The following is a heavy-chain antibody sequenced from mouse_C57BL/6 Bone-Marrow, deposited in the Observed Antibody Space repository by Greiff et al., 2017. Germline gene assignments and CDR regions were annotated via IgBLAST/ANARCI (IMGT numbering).Heavy chain of an antibody. V-gene: IGHV1-76*01. CDR3: ARYDLYYYGSRGWFAY. CDR1: GYTFTDYY. J-gene: IGHJ3*01. D-gene: IGHD1-1*01. Sequence: VKLMESGAELVRPGASVKLSCKASGYTFTDYYINWVKQRPGQGLEWIARIYPGSGNTYYNEKFKGKATLTAEKSSSSAYMQLSSLTSEDSAVYFCARYDLYYYGSRGWFAYWGQGTLVTVSA. CDR2: IYPGSGNT.